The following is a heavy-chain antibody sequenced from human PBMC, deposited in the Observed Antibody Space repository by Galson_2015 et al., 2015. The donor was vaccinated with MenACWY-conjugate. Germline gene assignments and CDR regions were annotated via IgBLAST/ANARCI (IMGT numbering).Heavy chain of an antibody. Sequence: SLRLSCAASAFTFSSYRMNWARQAPGKGLEWITYISGGSDTTYYADSVKGRFTISRNNAKNSLYLQMNSLRAEDTAVYFCVRDSSSLFDSWGQGTLVTVSS. J-gene: IGHJ4*02. CDR2: ISGGSDTT. D-gene: IGHD6-13*01. CDR3: VRDSSSLFDS. V-gene: IGHV3-48*04. CDR1: AFTFSSYR.